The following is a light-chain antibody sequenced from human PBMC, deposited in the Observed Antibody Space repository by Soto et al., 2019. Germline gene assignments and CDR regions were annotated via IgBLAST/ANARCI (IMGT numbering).Light chain of an antibody. V-gene: IGLV2-14*01. CDR1: SNDIGTYEY. J-gene: IGLJ1*01. CDR3: SSSTTGSTLPWV. CDR2: GVN. Sequence: QSVLTQPASVSGSPGQSITISCTGSSNDIGTYEYVSWHQHHPGRAPKLIIFGVNDRPSGISDRFSGSQSGNTASLTIFGLRLEDEADYYYSSSTTGSTLPWVFGTGTKVTVL.